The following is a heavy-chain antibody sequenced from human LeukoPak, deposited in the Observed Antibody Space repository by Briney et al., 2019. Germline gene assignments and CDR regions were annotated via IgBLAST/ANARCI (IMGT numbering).Heavy chain of an antibody. Sequence: RAGGSLRLSCAASGFTFSSYAMHWVRQAPGKGLEWVAVISYDGSDKYYADSVKGQFTISRDNSKNTLYLQMNSLRAEDTAVYYCARDEPPDYWGQGTLVTVSS. CDR1: GFTFSSYA. V-gene: IGHV3-30*04. J-gene: IGHJ4*02. CDR3: ARDEPPDY. CDR2: ISYDGSDK.